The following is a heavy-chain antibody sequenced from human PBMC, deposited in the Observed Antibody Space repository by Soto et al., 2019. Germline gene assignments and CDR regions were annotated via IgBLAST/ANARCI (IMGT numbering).Heavy chain of an antibody. CDR1: GFTVSSNY. Sequence: PGGSLRFSCAASGFTVSSNYMSWVRQAPGKGLEYVSAIATNGGSTYYIDSVEGRFTISRDNSKSTLYLEMSSLRAEDTALYYCVSRDRITATGIDYWGPGTLVTVSS. V-gene: IGHV3-64D*06. J-gene: IGHJ4*02. D-gene: IGHD6-13*01. CDR2: IATNGGST. CDR3: VSRDRITATGIDY.